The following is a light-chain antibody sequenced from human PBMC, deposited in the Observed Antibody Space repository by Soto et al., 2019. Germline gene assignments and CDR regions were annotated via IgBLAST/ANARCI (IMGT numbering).Light chain of an antibody. J-gene: IGKJ1*01. V-gene: IGKV3-20*01. CDR3: QHYVTSLTT. CDR1: QSVSSNY. Sequence: IVLTQSPGTLSLSPGERATLSCRASQSVSSNYLAWYQQKPGQAPRLLIYGASSRATGIPDRFIGSGSGTDFTLTISRLEPEDFAVYYCQHYVTSLTTFGQGTKVDIK. CDR2: GAS.